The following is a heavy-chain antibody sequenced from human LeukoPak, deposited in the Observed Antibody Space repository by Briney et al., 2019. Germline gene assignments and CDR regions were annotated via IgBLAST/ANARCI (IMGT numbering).Heavy chain of an antibody. CDR1: GYTFTGYY. CDR3: ARDSHYDFWSGYSFDY. V-gene: IGHV1-2*02. Sequence: ASVKVSCKASGYTFTGYYMHWVRQAPGQGLEWMGWINPNSGGTNYAQKFQGRVTMTRDTSISTAYMELSRLRSDDTAVYYCARDSHYDFWSGYSFDYWGQGTLVTVSS. CDR2: INPNSGGT. J-gene: IGHJ4*02. D-gene: IGHD3-3*01.